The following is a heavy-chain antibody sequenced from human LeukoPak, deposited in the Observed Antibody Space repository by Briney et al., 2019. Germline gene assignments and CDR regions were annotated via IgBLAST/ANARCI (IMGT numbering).Heavy chain of an antibody. CDR2: IFPGDSDT. J-gene: IGHJ4*02. Sequence: GESLKISCKGSGYSFTSYWIGWVRQMPGKGLEWMGIIFPGDSDTIYNPSFQGQVTISADKSINTAYLQWSSLEASDTAMYYCATSGSQTKFDFWGQGTLVTVSS. CDR3: ATSGSQTKFDF. V-gene: IGHV5-51*01. D-gene: IGHD3-10*01. CDR1: GYSFTSYW.